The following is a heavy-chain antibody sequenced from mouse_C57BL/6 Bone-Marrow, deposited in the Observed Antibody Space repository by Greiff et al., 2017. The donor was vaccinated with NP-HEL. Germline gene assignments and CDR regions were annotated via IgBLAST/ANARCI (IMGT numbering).Heavy chain of an antibody. Sequence: VQLKESGGGLVKPGGSLKLSCAASGFTFSSYAMSWVRQTPEKRLEWVATISDGGSYTYYPDNVKGRFTISRDNAKNNLYLQMSHLKSEDTAMYYCAREVGGAYWGQGTLVTVSA. D-gene: IGHD1-1*01. CDR3: AREVGGAY. J-gene: IGHJ3*01. CDR2: ISDGGSYT. CDR1: GFTFSSYA. V-gene: IGHV5-4*01.